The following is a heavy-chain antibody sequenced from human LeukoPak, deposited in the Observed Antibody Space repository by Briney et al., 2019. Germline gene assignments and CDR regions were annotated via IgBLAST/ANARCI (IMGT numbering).Heavy chain of an antibody. Sequence: PGGSLRLSCTASGFTFGDYGMSWVRQAPGKGLEWVSYISSSSSTIYYADSVKGRFTISRDNAKNTLYLQMNSLRAEDTAVYYCARDSRRDSDVRYCSGGSCYSVGYWGQGTLVTVSS. D-gene: IGHD2-15*01. CDR1: GFTFGDYG. J-gene: IGHJ4*02. CDR2: ISSSSSTI. CDR3: ARDSRRDSDVRYCSGGSCYSVGY. V-gene: IGHV3-48*01.